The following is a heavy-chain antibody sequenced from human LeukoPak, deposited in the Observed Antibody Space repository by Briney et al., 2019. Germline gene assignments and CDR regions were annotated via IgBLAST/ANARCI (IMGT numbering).Heavy chain of an antibody. Sequence: ASVKVSCKASGYTFTSYDINWVRQAPGQGLEWMGIINPSGGSTSYAQKFQGRVTMTRDMSTSTVYMELSSLRSEDTAVYYCARDEEGTGFDYWGQGTLVTVSS. CDR1: GYTFTSYD. J-gene: IGHJ4*02. V-gene: IGHV1-46*01. CDR2: INPSGGST. D-gene: IGHD1-1*01. CDR3: ARDEEGTGFDY.